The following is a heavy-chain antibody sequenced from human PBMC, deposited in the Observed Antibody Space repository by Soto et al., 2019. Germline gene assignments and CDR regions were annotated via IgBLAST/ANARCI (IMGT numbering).Heavy chain of an antibody. Sequence: SETLSLTCTVSGGSISSGDYYWSWIRQPPGKGLEWIGYIYYSGSTYYNPSLKSRVTISVDTSKDQFSLKLSSVTAADTAVYYCARGDLLGPYYYYGMDVWGQGTTVTVSS. J-gene: IGHJ6*02. CDR3: ARGDLLGPYYYYGMDV. D-gene: IGHD3-9*01. V-gene: IGHV4-30-4*01. CDR2: IYYSGST. CDR1: GGSISSGDYY.